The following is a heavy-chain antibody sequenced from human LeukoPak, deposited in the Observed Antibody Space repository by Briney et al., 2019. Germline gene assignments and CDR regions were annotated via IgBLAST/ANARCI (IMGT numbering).Heavy chain of an antibody. V-gene: IGHV4-34*01. CDR2: INHSGST. CDR1: GGSFSGYY. D-gene: IGHD2-2*03. Sequence: SETLSLTCAVYGGSFSGYYWSWIRQPPGKGLEWMGEINHSGSTNYNPSLKSRVTISVDTSKNQFSLKLSSVTAADTAVYYCASTQTMDIVVVPAGQWGQGTLVTVSS. CDR3: ASTQTMDIVVVPAGQ. J-gene: IGHJ4*02.